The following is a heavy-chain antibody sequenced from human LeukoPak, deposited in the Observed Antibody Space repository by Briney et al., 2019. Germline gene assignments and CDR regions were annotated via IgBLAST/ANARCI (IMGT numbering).Heavy chain of an antibody. CDR1: GFNFADYS. CDR2: IRSKLYGGTS. Sequence: HPGGSLRLSCTASGFNFADYSMSWVRQAPGKGLEWVSFIRSKLYGGTSEYAASVKGRFTISRDDSTSIAYLQMNSLKTEDTAVYYCSRDPNWASGYFDYWGQGTLVTVSS. CDR3: SRDPNWASGYFDY. J-gene: IGHJ4*02. V-gene: IGHV3-49*04. D-gene: IGHD7-27*01.